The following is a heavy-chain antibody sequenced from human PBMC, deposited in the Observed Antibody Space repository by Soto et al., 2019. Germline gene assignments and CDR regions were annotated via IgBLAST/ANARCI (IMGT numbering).Heavy chain of an antibody. CDR2: VFYSGAT. CDR3: ARAGFAYGHLLF. V-gene: IGHV4-30-4*01. CDR1: GGPINTGDYY. Sequence: SGTQSLTCNVSGGPINTGDYYWNWIRQPPGKGLEWIGYVFYSGATNYSPSLKSRAAISMDTSKNQFSLSLTSVTAADTAVYYCARAGFAYGHLLFWGQGIRVTVSA. J-gene: IGHJ4*02. D-gene: IGHD3-10*01.